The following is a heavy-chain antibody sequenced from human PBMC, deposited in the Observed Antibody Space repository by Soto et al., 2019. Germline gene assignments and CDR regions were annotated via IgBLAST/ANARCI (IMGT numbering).Heavy chain of an antibody. CDR2: IYHSGST. J-gene: IGHJ4*02. Sequence: QVQLQESGPGLVKPSGTLSLTCAVSGGSISSSNWWSWVRQPPGKGLEWIGEIYHSGSTNYNPSLKSRVTXXVXKXXNQFSLKLSSVTAADTAVYYCARGGSDSSSSDFDYWGQGTLVTVSS. D-gene: IGHD6-6*01. CDR1: GGSISSSNW. CDR3: ARGGSDSSSSDFDY. V-gene: IGHV4-4*02.